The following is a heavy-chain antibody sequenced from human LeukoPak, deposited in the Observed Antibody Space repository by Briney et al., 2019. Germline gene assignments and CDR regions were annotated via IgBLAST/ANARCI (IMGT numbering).Heavy chain of an antibody. V-gene: IGHV4-59*01. J-gene: IGHJ3*02. CDR2: IYYSGST. CDR3: AGRALNYYDSYAFDI. Sequence: PSETLSLTCTVSGGSISSYYWSWIRQPPGKGLEWIGYIYYSGSTNYNPSLKSRVTISVDTSKNQFSLKLSSVTAADTAVYYCAGRALNYYDSYAFDIWGQGTMVTVSS. D-gene: IGHD3-22*01. CDR1: GGSISSYY.